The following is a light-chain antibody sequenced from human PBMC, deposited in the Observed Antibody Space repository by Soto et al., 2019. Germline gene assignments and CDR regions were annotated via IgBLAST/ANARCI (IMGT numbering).Light chain of an antibody. CDR1: RNDIGAYEF. CDR2: EVV. V-gene: IGLV2-8*01. CDR3: KSYAGSYTYV. J-gene: IGLJ1*01. Sequence: QSVLTQPPSASGSPGQSVTISCTGTRNDIGAYEFVSWYQHHPGKAPKLIIYEVVQRPSGVPDRFSGSKSGNTASLTVSGLQAADEADYYCKSYAGSYTYVFATGTKVTVL.